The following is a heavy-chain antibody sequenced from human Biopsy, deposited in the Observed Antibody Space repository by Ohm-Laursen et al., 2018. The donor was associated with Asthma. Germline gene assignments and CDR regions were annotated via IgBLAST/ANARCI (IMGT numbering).Heavy chain of an antibody. D-gene: IGHD6-13*01. CDR2: INPNSGGT. Sequence: VASVKVSCKASGYTFTGYYMHWVRQAPGQGLEWMGWINPNSGGTNYAQKFQGWVTMTRDTSISTAYMELSRLRSDDTAVYYCARDAAAAGESYYYYYGMDVWGQGTTVTGSS. CDR1: GYTFTGYY. J-gene: IGHJ6*02. V-gene: IGHV1-2*04. CDR3: ARDAAAAGESYYYYYGMDV.